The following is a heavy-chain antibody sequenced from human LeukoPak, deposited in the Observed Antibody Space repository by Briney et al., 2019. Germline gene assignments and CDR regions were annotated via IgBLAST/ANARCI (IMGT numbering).Heavy chain of an antibody. CDR1: GFTFSSYG. CDR3: ASGSRLWSGYVYYYYYYGMDV. D-gene: IGHD3-3*01. Sequence: GRSLRLSCAASGFTFSSYGMHWVRQAPGKGLEWVAVISYDGSNKYYADSVKGRFTISRDNSKNTLYLQMNSLRAEDTAVYYCASGSRLWSGYVYYYYYYGMDVWGQGTTVTVSS. CDR2: ISYDGSNK. V-gene: IGHV3-30*03. J-gene: IGHJ6*02.